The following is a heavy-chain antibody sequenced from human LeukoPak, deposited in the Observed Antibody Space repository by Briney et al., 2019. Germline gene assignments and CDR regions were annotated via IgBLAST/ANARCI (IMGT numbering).Heavy chain of an antibody. CDR2: IRSKTYGGTT. D-gene: IGHD5-18*01. J-gene: IGHJ6*02. V-gene: IGHV3-49*04. CDR3: TRGPIQLWLYHGMDV. Sequence: PGGSLRLSCTVSGFTFGDHAMSWVRQAPGKGLDWVGFIRSKTYGGTTEYAASVKGRFIISRDDSTSIAYLQMNSLKTEDTAVYYCTRGPIQLWLYHGMDVWGQGTTVTVSS. CDR1: GFTFGDHA.